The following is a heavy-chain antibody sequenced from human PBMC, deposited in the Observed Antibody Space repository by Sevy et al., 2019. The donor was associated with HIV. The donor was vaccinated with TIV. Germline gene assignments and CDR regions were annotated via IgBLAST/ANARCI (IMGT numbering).Heavy chain of an antibody. V-gene: IGHV1-18*01. CDR2: ISAYNGNT. D-gene: IGHD7-27*01. CDR3: ARDGYLGTESYYFDY. Sequence: ASVKVSRKASGYTFTSYGISWVRQAPGQGLEWMGWISAYNGNTKYAQKLQGRVTMTTDTFTSTAYMELRSLRSDDTAVYYCARDGYLGTESYYFDYWGQGTLVTVSS. J-gene: IGHJ4*02. CDR1: GYTFTSYG.